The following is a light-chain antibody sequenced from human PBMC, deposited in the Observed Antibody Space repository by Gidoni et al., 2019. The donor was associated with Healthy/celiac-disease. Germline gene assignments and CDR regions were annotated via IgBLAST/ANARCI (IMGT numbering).Light chain of an antibody. J-gene: IGKJ4*01. V-gene: IGKV1-39*01. CDR2: AAS. Sequence: DSQMTQSPYSLSASVGDRVTIPCRASQSISSYLNWYQQKPGKAPKLLIYAASSLQSGVPSRFSGSGSGTDFTLTISSLQPEDFATYYCQQSYSTLTFGGGTKVEIK. CDR1: QSISSY. CDR3: QQSYSTLT.